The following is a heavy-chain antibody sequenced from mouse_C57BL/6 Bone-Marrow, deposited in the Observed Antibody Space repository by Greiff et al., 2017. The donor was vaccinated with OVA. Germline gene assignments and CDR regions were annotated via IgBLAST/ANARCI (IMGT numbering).Heavy chain of an antibody. CDR1: GYTFTSYW. CDR3: AGSGACYYDYDGGFAY. J-gene: IGHJ3*01. D-gene: IGHD2-4*01. CDR2: IDPSDSYT. V-gene: IGHV1-69*01. Sequence: QVQLQQPGAELVMPGASVKLSCKASGYTFTSYWMHWVKQRPGQGLEWIGEIDPSDSYTNYNQKFKGKSTLTVDKSSSTAYMQLSSLTSEDSAVYYCAGSGACYYDYDGGFAYGGWGTLVTVSA.